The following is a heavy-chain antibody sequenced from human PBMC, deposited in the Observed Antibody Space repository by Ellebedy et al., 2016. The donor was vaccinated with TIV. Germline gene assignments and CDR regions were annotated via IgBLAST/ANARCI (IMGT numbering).Heavy chain of an antibody. CDR3: ASEHYCTNGVCPYGD. J-gene: IGHJ4*02. D-gene: IGHD2-8*01. V-gene: IGHV1-24*01. Sequence: ASVKVSCXVSGYTLTELSMHWVRQAPGKGLEWMGGFDPEDGETIYAQKFQGRVTMTEDTSTDTAYMELSSLRSEDTAVYYCASEHYCTNGVCPYGDWGQGTLVTVSS. CDR2: FDPEDGET. CDR1: GYTLTELS.